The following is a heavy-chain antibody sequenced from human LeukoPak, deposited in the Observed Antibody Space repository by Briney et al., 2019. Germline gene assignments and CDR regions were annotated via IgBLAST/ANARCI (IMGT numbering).Heavy chain of an antibody. Sequence: AGGSLRLSCAASGFTFSSYAMHWVRQAPGKGLEYVSAISSNGGSTYYANSVKGRFTISRDNAKNSLYLQMNSLRAEDTAVYYCARGDYYDSSGFGYWGQGTLVTVSS. J-gene: IGHJ4*02. CDR2: ISSNGGST. D-gene: IGHD3-22*01. CDR3: ARGDYYDSSGFGY. V-gene: IGHV3-64*01. CDR1: GFTFSSYA.